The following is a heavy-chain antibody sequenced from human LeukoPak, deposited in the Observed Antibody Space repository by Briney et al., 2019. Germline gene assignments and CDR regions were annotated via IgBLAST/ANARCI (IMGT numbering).Heavy chain of an antibody. CDR2: MYYSGST. D-gene: IGHD6-19*01. CDR1: GGSISNYY. CDR3: ARIKYSSGWHSYYFDY. J-gene: IGHJ4*02. Sequence: SETLSLTCTVSGGSISNYYWTWTRQPPGKGLEWIGYMYYSGSTNYNPSLKSRVTISVDTSKNQFSLKLSSVTAADTAVYYCARIKYSSGWHSYYFDYWGQGTLVTVSS. V-gene: IGHV4-59*01.